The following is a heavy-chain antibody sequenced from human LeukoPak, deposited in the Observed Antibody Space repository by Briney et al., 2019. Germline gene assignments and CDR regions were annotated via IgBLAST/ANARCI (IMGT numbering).Heavy chain of an antibody. J-gene: IGHJ5*02. CDR1: GGSMSSYY. D-gene: IGHD1-26*01. CDR3: ARRGGRGSSYWFDP. CDR2: VYNSGST. V-gene: IGHV4-59*08. Sequence: SETLSLTCTVSGGSMSSYYWTCIRQPPGKGLEWIGYVYNSGSTKYNPSLKSRVTISVDTSKNQFSLKLTSVTAADTAVYYCARRGGRGSSYWFDPWGQGTLVTVSS.